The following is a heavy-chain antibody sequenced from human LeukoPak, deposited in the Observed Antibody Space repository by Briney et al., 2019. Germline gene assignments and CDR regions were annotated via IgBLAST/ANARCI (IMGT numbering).Heavy chain of an antibody. V-gene: IGHV1-46*01. CDR2: INPSGGST. J-gene: IGHJ4*02. CDR1: GYTFTSYY. Sequence: GASVKVSCKASGYTFTSYYMHWVRQAPGQGLEWMGIINPSGGSTSYAQKFQGRVTMTRDTSTSTVYMELSSLRSEDTAVYYCARDRGRIAAAEYYFDYWGQGTLVTVSS. D-gene: IGHD6-13*01. CDR3: ARDRGRIAAAEYYFDY.